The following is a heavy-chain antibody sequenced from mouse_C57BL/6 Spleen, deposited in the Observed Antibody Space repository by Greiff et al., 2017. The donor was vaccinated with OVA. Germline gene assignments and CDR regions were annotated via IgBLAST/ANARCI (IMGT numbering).Heavy chain of an antibody. CDR3: ARSEYYGSSYGFDY. D-gene: IGHD1-1*01. Sequence: QVQLQQPGAELVMPGASVKLSCKASGYTFTSYWMHWVKQRPGQGLEWIGEIDPSDSYTNYNQKFKGKSTLTVDKSSSTAYMQLSSLTSEDSAVYYCARSEYYGSSYGFDYWGQGTTLTVSS. CDR2: IDPSDSYT. V-gene: IGHV1-69*01. CDR1: GYTFTSYW. J-gene: IGHJ2*01.